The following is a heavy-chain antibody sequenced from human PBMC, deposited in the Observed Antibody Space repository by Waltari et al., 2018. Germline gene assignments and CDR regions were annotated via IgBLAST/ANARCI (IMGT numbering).Heavy chain of an antibody. CDR1: GYTFTSYD. J-gene: IGHJ5*02. D-gene: IGHD4-17*01. Sequence: QVQLVQSGAEVKKPGASVKVSCKASGYTFTSYDINWVRQATGQGLEWMGWMNPNSGNTGYAHKFQGRVTMTRNTSISTAYMELSSLRSEDTAVYYCARANGDYEGNWFDPWGQGTLVTVSS. CDR3: ARANGDYEGNWFDP. V-gene: IGHV1-8*01. CDR2: MNPNSGNT.